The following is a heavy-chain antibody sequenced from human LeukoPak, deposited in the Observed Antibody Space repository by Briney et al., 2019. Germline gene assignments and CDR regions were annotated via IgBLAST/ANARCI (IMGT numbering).Heavy chain of an antibody. CDR3: AKEVGLSSGWYLGADYYYGMDV. CDR2: INPNSGGT. J-gene: IGHJ6*02. Sequence: ASVKVSCKASGYTFTGYYMHWVRQAPGQGLEWMGRINPNSGGTNYAQKFQGRVTMTRDTSISTAYMELSRLRSDDTAVYYCAKEVGLSSGWYLGADYYYGMDVWGQGTTVTVSS. CDR1: GYTFTGYY. V-gene: IGHV1-2*06. D-gene: IGHD6-19*01.